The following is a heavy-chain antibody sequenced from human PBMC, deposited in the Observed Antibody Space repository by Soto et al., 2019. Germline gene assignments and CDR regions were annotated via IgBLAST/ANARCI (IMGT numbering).Heavy chain of an antibody. CDR3: ARRMTWSRWCFDL. Sequence: QVQLLQSGAEVKKPGTSVRVSCRASGYTFKDYDINWVRRAPGQGLEWMGWMNPNSGNTAYARKFHDRITMTRSVSARTAFMELSSLTPEDTAVYYCARRMTWSRWCFDLWGSGTQVTVSS. CDR1: GYTFKDYD. J-gene: IGHJ2*01. V-gene: IGHV1-8*01. D-gene: IGHD3-3*01. CDR2: MNPNSGNT.